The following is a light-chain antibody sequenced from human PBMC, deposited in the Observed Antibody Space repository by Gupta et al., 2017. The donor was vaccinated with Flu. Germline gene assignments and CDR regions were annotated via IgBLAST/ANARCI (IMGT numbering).Light chain of an antibody. J-gene: IGKJ2*03. CDR3: QQYSNSPYS. V-gene: IGKV3-20*01. CDR1: QSVRSNF. CDR2: GVS. Sequence: EIVLTQSPGTLSSSPGERATLSCRASQSVRSNFLAWYQQKSGQAPRLLIHGVSFRATGIPDRFSRSGSGTDFALTIIRLEPDDFAVYYCQQYSNSPYSFGQGTKLEIK.